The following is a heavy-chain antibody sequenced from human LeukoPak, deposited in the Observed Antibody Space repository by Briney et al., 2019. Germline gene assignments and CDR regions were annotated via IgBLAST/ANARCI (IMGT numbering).Heavy chain of an antibody. V-gene: IGHV3-43*02. J-gene: IGHJ4*02. D-gene: IGHD3-22*01. CDR3: AKEPHYYDSSGYY. CDR1: GFTFDDYA. Sequence: PGGSLRLSCAASGFTFDDYAMHWVRQAPGKGLEWVSLISGDGDITYYTDSVKGRFTISRDNRKNSLYLQMSSLRTEDTALYYCAKEPHYYDSSGYYWGQGTLVTASS. CDR2: ISGDGDIT.